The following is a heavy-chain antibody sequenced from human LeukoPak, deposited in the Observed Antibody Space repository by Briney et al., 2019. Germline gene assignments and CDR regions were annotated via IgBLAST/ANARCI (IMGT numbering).Heavy chain of an antibody. J-gene: IGHJ3*02. D-gene: IGHD2-15*01. CDR2: ISYDGSNK. V-gene: IGHV3-30-3*01. Sequence: PGGSLRLSCAASGFTFSSYAMHWVRQAPGKGLEWVAVISYDGSNKYYADSVKGRFTISRDNSKNTLYLQRNSLRAEDTAVYYCARDRVGYCSGGSCYYDAFDIWGQGTMVTVSS. CDR3: ARDRVGYCSGGSCYYDAFDI. CDR1: GFTFSSYA.